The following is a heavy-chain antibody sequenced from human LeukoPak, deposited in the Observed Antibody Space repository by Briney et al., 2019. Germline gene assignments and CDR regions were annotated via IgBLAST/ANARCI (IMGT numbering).Heavy chain of an antibody. CDR1: GFTFSDYY. Sequence: GGSLRLSCAASGFTFSDYYMSWIRQAPGKGLEWVSYISSSSSYTNYADFVKGRFTISRDNAKNSLYLQMNSLRAEDTAVYYCARDGSSGYYFDYWGQGTLVTVSS. V-gene: IGHV3-11*05. CDR2: ISSSSSYT. CDR3: ARDGSSGYYFDY. D-gene: IGHD3-22*01. J-gene: IGHJ4*02.